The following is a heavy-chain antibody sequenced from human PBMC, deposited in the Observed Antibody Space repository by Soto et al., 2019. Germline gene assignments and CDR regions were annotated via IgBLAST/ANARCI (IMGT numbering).Heavy chain of an antibody. D-gene: IGHD6-13*01. Sequence: QVQLVESGGGVVQPGRSLRLSCAASGFTFSSYGMHWVRQAPGKGLEWVAVVSYDGSNKYYADSVKGRFTISRDNSKSXLYLQMNSLRAEDTAAYYCAKDIGSSSWYWSATLDYWGQGTLVNVSS. CDR3: AKDIGSSSWYWSATLDY. CDR2: VSYDGSNK. J-gene: IGHJ4*02. V-gene: IGHV3-30*18. CDR1: GFTFSSYG.